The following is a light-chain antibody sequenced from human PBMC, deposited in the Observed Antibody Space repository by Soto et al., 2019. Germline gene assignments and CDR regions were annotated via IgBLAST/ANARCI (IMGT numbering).Light chain of an antibody. CDR2: AAS. Sequence: DIQLTQSPTFLSASVGDRVTITCRASQGINNYLGWYQQKPGKAPKFLISAASSLQSGVPSRFSGSGYGTEFTLTIGSLQPEDFATYYCQQFYSDPLSFGGGTKVEI. CDR1: QGINNY. J-gene: IGKJ4*01. CDR3: QQFYSDPLS. V-gene: IGKV1-9*01.